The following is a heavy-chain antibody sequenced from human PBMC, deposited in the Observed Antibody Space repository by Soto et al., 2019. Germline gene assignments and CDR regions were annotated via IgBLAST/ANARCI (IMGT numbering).Heavy chain of an antibody. CDR2: INPNSGGT. J-gene: IGHJ6*02. CDR1: GYTFTGYY. Sequence: ASVKVSCKASGYTFTGYYMHWVRQAPGQGLEWMGWINPNSGGTNYAQKFQGWVTMTRDTSISTAYMELSRLRSDDTAVYYCAAPSGSYKGYYYYYGMDVWGQGTTVTVSS. CDR3: AAPSGSYKGYYYYYGMDV. V-gene: IGHV1-2*04. D-gene: IGHD3-10*01.